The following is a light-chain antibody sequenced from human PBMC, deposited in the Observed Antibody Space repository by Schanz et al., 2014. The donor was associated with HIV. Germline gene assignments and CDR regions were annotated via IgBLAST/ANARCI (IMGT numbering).Light chain of an antibody. CDR1: SSNIGSNA. CDR2: NSY. CDR3: AGWDDGLNGWV. V-gene: IGLV1-44*01. J-gene: IGLJ3*02. Sequence: QSVLTQPPSASGNPGQRVTISCSVSSSNIGSNAVNWFQHLPGTAPKLLIYNSYHRPSGVPDRFSGSGSGTSASLAISGLQSDDEADYYCAGWDDGLNGWVFGGGTKLTVL.